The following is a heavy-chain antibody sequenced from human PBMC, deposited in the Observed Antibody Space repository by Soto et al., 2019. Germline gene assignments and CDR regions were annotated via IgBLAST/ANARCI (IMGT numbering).Heavy chain of an antibody. J-gene: IGHJ6*03. D-gene: IGHD5-12*01. CDR2: IYYSGST. CDR1: GGSISSSSYY. Sequence: QLQLQESGPGLVKPSETLSLTCTVSGGSISSSSYYWGWIRQPPGKGLEWIGSIYYSGSTYYNPSLKSRVTISVDTSKNQFSLKLSSVTAADTAVYYCARHTAGGGIVATIYYYYYYMDVWGKGTTVTVSS. V-gene: IGHV4-39*01. CDR3: ARHTAGGGIVATIYYYYYYMDV.